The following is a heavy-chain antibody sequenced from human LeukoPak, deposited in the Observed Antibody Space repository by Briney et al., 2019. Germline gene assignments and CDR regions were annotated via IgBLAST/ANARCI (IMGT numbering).Heavy chain of an antibody. CDR3: ASTPPSYSSSFIPDY. CDR1: GFTFSSYE. V-gene: IGHV3-48*03. Sequence: GGSLRLSCAASGFTFSSYEMNWVRQAPGKGLEWVSYISSSGSTIYYADPVKGRFTISRDNAKNSLYLQMNSLRAEDTAVYYCASTPPSYSSSFIPDYWGQGTLVTVSS. D-gene: IGHD6-13*01. J-gene: IGHJ4*02. CDR2: ISSSGSTI.